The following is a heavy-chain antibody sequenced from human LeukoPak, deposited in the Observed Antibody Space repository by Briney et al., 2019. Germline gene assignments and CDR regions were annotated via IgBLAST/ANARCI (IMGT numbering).Heavy chain of an antibody. J-gene: IGHJ4*02. V-gene: IGHV3-30*03. CDR3: ARDSTQFWSGYYGY. CDR1: GFTLRSYG. CDR2: ISYDGSNK. D-gene: IGHD3-3*01. Sequence: QSGGSLRLSCAASGFTLRSYGMHWVRQAPGKGLEWVAVISYDGSNKYYADSVKGRFTISRDNSKNTLYLQMNSLRAEDTAVYYCARDSTQFWSGYYGYWGQGTLVTVSS.